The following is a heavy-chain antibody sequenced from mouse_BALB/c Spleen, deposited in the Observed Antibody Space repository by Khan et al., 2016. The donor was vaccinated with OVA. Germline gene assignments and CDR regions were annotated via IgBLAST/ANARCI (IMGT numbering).Heavy chain of an antibody. J-gene: IGHJ1*01. CDR2: IWTGGTT. V-gene: IGHV2-9*02. CDR1: GFSLTSYC. D-gene: IGHD1-1*01. CDR3: ARDLGSSHWYFDV. Sequence: VQLQESGPGLVAPSQSLSTTSTVSGFSLTSYCVHWVLPLSGKGLEWLGVIWTGGTTNYNSALRSRLTTNKDNSQRQVFITMNQLWTDDTAVYCCARDLGSSHWYFDVWGAGTTLTVSS.